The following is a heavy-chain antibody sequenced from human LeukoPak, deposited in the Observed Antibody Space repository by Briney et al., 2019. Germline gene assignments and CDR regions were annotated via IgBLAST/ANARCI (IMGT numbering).Heavy chain of an antibody. J-gene: IGHJ4*02. CDR1: VAPSVVIT. CDR3: ASTLKWLAFDY. V-gene: IGHV4-59*01. Sequence: SETLSSPALSLVAPSVVITGAGSGSPQGRDWSGLGKYNPSLKSRVSLSLDTSKKQFSLKMTSVTTADTAVYYCASTLKWLAFDYWGQGTLVTVSS. D-gene: IGHD3-22*01.